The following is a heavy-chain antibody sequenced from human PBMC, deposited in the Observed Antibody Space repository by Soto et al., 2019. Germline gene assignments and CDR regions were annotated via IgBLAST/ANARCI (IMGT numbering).Heavy chain of an antibody. D-gene: IGHD4-17*01. CDR1: GFTFSSYS. Sequence: EVQLVESGGGLVKPGGSLRLSCAASGFTFSSYSMNWVRQAPGKGLEWVSSISSSSSTIYYADSVKGRFTISRDNAKNSLYLQMNSLRDEDTAVYYCARDVEANGDYEDFWFDPWGQGTLVTVSS. V-gene: IGHV3-21*01. CDR3: ARDVEANGDYEDFWFDP. CDR2: ISSSSSTI. J-gene: IGHJ5*02.